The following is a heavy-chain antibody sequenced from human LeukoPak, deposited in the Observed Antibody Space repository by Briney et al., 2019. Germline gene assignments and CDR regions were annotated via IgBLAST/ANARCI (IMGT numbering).Heavy chain of an antibody. Sequence: ASVKVSCKASGGTFRNYVINWVRQAPGQGLEWMGWISAYNGNTNYAQKLQGRVTMTTDTSTSTAYMELRSLRSDDTAVYYCARDQTDDFWSGYGAFDAFDIWGQGTMVTVSS. V-gene: IGHV1-18*01. CDR2: ISAYNGNT. CDR1: GGTFRNYV. CDR3: ARDQTDDFWSGYGAFDAFDI. J-gene: IGHJ3*02. D-gene: IGHD3-3*01.